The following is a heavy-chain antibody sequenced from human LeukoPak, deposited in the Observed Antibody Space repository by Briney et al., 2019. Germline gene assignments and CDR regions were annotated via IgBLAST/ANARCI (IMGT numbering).Heavy chain of an antibody. J-gene: IGHJ4*02. CDR2: ISGSGGNT. CDR1: GFTFSGYA. D-gene: IGHD1-26*01. Sequence: GGSLRLSCAASGFTFSGYAISWVRQAPGKGLEWVSAISGSGGNTYYADSVKGRFTISRDNSKNTLYLLMNSLRAEDTAVYYCAKASRSSGSSRPFDYWGQGTLVTVSS. V-gene: IGHV3-23*01. CDR3: AKASRSSGSSRPFDY.